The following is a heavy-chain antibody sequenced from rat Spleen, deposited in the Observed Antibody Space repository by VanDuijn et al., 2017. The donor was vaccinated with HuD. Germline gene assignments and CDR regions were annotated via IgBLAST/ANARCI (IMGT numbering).Heavy chain of an antibody. V-gene: IGHV5-22*01. CDR1: GFTFSDYD. CDR2: ISYEGSST. D-gene: IGHD2-2*01. Sequence: EVQLVESGGGLVQPGRSLKLSCAASGFTFSDYDMAWVRQAPKKGLEWVASISYEGSSTYCGDSVKGRFTTSRENAKSSLYLQMNRLRSEDSATYYCTGGGIPWYLDFWGPGTMVTVSS. CDR3: TGGGIPWYLDF. J-gene: IGHJ1*01.